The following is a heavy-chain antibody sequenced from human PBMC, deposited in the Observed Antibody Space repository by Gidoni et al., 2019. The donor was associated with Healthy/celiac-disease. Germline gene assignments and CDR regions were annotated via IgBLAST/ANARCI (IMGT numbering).Heavy chain of an antibody. D-gene: IGHD4-17*01. J-gene: IGHJ4*02. CDR2: IWYDGRNK. V-gene: IGHV3-33*01. CDR1: GFTFSSYG. CDR3: ARSLYGDLDY. Sequence: QVQLVESGCCVVQPGRSMRLSCAASGFTFSSYGMHWVRQAPGKGREWVAVIWYDGRNKYYADSVKGRFTISRENSKNTLYLQMNSLRAEDTAVYYCARSLYGDLDYWGQGTLVTVSS.